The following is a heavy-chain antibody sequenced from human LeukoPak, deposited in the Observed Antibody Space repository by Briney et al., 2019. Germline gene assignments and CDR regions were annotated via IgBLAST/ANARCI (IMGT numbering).Heavy chain of an antibody. Sequence: ASVKVSCKASGYAFTDYYMQWVRQAPGQGLEWMGRINPNSGGTNYAQKFQGRVTMTRDTSINTAYMVLTSRRSDDTAVYYCVSGTVTGRGWFRDFHYWGQGSLVTVSS. CDR2: INPNSGGT. V-gene: IGHV1-2*06. CDR1: GYAFTDYY. CDR3: VSGTVTGRGWFRDFHY. D-gene: IGHD6-19*01. J-gene: IGHJ4*02.